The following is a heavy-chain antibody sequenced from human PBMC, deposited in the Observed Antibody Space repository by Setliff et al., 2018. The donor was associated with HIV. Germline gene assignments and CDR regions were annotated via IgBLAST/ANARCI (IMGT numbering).Heavy chain of an antibody. D-gene: IGHD2-8*01. J-gene: IGHJ1*01. CDR1: GYTFTGYY. Sequence: ASVTVSCKASGYTFTGYYMHWVRQAPGQGLEWMGRINPNSGGTNYAQKFQGRVTMTRDTSISTAYMELSRLRSDDTAVYYCARAKYCTNGVCVGYFQHWGQGTLVTVSS. CDR2: INPNSGGT. V-gene: IGHV1-2*06. CDR3: ARAKYCTNGVCVGYFQH.